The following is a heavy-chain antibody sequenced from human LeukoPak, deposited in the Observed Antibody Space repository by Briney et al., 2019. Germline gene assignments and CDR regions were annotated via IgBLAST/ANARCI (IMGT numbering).Heavy chain of an antibody. D-gene: IGHD4-17*01. Sequence: PGGSLSLACAASGFSVSSHSTDCGSQEAREGLYLVSPTSSRSSYTYYAETEKGPLTISRDNANNALYLQMTSLRVEDPAPYYCARDQPYAFDSWGHGSLVTVSS. CDR1: GFSVSSHS. J-gene: IGHJ4*01. CDR3: ARDQPYAFDS. CDR2: TSSRSSYT. V-gene: IGHV3-21*01.